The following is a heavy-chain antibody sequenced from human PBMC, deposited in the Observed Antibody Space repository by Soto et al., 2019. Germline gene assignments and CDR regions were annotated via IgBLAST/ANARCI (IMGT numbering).Heavy chain of an antibody. J-gene: IGHJ4*02. CDR3: AKEGQYGILAGYYYY. D-gene: IGHD3-9*01. V-gene: IGHV3-23*01. CDR2: ISGSGDNT. Sequence: PGGSLRLSCAASGFTFKNYAMSWVRQAPGKGLEWVSSISGSGDNTYYADSVKGRFTISRDNSKNTLYLQMNSLRVEDTAMFYCAKEGQYGILAGYYYYWGQGALVTVSS. CDR1: GFTFKNYA.